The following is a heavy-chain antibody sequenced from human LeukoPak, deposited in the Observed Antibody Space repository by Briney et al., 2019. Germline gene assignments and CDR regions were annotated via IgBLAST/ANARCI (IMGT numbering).Heavy chain of an antibody. J-gene: IGHJ4*02. D-gene: IGHD2-8*01. Sequence: PSETLSLTCTVSGYSISSGYYWGWIRQPPGKGLEWIGSIYYSRSTYYNPSLKSRVTISVDTSKNQFSLKLSSVTAADTAVYYCARDPGYCTNGLCDYWGQGTLVTVSS. CDR1: GYSISSGYY. V-gene: IGHV4-38-2*02. CDR3: ARDPGYCTNGLCDY. CDR2: IYYSRST.